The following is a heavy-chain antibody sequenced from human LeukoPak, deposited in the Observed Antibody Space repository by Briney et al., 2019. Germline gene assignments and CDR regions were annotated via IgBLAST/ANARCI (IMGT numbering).Heavy chain of an antibody. CDR1: GFTFSSYA. V-gene: IGHV3-30-3*01. CDR2: ISYDGSNT. J-gene: IGHJ4*02. D-gene: IGHD6-19*01. CDR3: ARDPWYSSAWYIDY. Sequence: GRSLRLSCGASGFTFSSYAMHWVRQAQGKGLEWVAVISYDGSNTYYADSVKGRITISRDNSKNTLYLQMNSLRPEDTAVYYCARDPWYSSAWYIDYWGQGTLVTVSS.